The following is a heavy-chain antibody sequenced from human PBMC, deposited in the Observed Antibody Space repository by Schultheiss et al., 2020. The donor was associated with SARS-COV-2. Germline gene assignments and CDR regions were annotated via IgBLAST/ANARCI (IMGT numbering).Heavy chain of an antibody. CDR3: ARRQISGTSPFFDS. J-gene: IGHJ4*02. V-gene: IGHV4-59*01. CDR1: GGSISSYY. D-gene: IGHD2-2*01. Sequence: SETLSLTCTVSGGSISSYYWSWIRQPPGKGLEWIGYIYYSGSTNYNPSLKSRVTISVDTSKNQFSLKLSSVTAADTAMYYCARRQISGTSPFFDSWGQGTLVTVSS. CDR2: IYYSGST.